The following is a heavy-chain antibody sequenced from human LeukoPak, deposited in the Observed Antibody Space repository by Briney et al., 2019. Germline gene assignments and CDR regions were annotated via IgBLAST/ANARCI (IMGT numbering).Heavy chain of an antibody. V-gene: IGHV1-2*02. CDR3: ARAGVIVLMVYASFDY. D-gene: IGHD2-8*01. CDR2: INPNSGGT. Sequence: ASVRVSFKASGYTFTSYYMHWVRQAPGQGLEWMGCINPNSGGTNYAQKFQGRVTMTRDTSISTAYMELSRLRSDDTAVYYCARAGVIVLMVYASFDYWGQGTLVTVSS. CDR1: GYTFTSYY. J-gene: IGHJ4*02.